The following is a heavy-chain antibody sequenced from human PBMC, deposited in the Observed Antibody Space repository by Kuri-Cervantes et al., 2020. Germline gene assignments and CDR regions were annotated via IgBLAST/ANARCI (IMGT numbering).Heavy chain of an antibody. CDR2: IWYDGSNK. CDR1: GFTFSSYG. Sequence: GESLKISCAASGFTFSSYGMHWVRQAPGKGLEWVAVIWYDGSNKYYADSVKGRFTISRDNAKNSLYLQMNSLRAEDTALYYCAKDMKEGSTLYYYGMDVWGQGTTVTVSS. CDR3: AKDMKEGSTLYYYGMDV. J-gene: IGHJ6*02. V-gene: IGHV3-33*03. D-gene: IGHD6-13*01.